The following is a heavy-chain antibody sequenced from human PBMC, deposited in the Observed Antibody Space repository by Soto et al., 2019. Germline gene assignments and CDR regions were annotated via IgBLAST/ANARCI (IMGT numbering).Heavy chain of an antibody. CDR1: GFSFSVYG. CDR3: AARAERATEVH. Sequence: VGSLRVSCETSGFSFSVYGMHWVRQAPGKGLEWVAVIWYDASKQFYAASVEGRFTISRDNSKAILYLQMNSLRAEDTAVYYCAARAERATEVHWGQGTLVTVSS. D-gene: IGHD2-15*01. J-gene: IGHJ4*02. CDR2: IWYDASKQ. V-gene: IGHV3-33*01.